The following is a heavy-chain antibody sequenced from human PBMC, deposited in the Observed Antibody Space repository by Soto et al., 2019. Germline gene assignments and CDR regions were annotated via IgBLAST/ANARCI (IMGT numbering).Heavy chain of an antibody. V-gene: IGHV1-46*01. Sequence: ASVNVSCKASGYTFTSYYLHWVRQAPGQGLEWMGIINPSGGSTSYAQKFQGRVTMTRDTSTSTVYMELSRLRSDDTAEGYCGRGGGGVSGWSPWAGYYNYMDVWGKGTTVTVSS. D-gene: IGHD6-19*01. CDR3: GRGGGGVSGWSPWAGYYNYMDV. CDR2: INPSGGST. CDR1: GYTFTSYY. J-gene: IGHJ6*03.